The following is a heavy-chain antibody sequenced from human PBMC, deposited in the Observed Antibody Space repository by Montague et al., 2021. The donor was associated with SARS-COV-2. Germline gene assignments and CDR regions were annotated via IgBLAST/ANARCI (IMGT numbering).Heavy chain of an antibody. J-gene: IGHJ6*02. CDR3: ARGDKGVIIIYYYYSLDV. D-gene: IGHD3-3*01. Sequence: SETLSLTCAVYGGSFSAYYWSWIRQPPGEGLEWIGDINQSGNTKXNPSLKSRATISLDTSKNQFSLKLSSVTAADTAVYYCARGDKGVIIIYYYYSLDVWGQGTTVTVSS. CDR1: GGSFSAYY. V-gene: IGHV4-34*01. CDR2: INQSGNT.